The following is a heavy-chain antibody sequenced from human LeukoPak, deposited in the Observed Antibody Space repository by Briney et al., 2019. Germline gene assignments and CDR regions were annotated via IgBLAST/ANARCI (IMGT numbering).Heavy chain of an antibody. V-gene: IGHV3-15*01. CDR3: TTLYSHPQGK. D-gene: IGHD2-15*01. Sequence: GGSLRLSCTASGFTFTNAWMTWVRQAPGKGLEWVGRIKSKTDGGTTDFAAPVKGRFAMSREDSTNTLYLQMNSLKTEDTAMYYCTTLYSHPQGKWGQGTLVTVSS. CDR2: IKSKTDGGTT. CDR1: GFTFTNAW. J-gene: IGHJ4*02.